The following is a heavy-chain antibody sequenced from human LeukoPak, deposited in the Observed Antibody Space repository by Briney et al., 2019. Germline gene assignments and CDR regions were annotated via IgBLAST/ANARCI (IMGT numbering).Heavy chain of an antibody. CDR2: IYYSGST. CDR3: ARSRVVITIFGVVIIGFDY. V-gene: IGHV4-39*07. J-gene: IGHJ4*02. CDR1: GGSISSSSYY. Sequence: SETLSLTCTVSGGSISSSSYYWGWIRQPPGKGLEWIGSIYYSGSTYYNPSLKSRVTISVDTSKNQFSLKLSSVTAADTAVYYCARSRVVITIFGVVIIGFDYWGQGTLVTVSS. D-gene: IGHD3-3*01.